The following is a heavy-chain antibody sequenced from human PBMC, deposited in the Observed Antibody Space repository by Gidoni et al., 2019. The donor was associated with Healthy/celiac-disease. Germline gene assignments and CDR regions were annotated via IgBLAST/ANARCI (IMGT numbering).Heavy chain of an antibody. Sequence: QLQLQQWGAGLLTPSETLSLTCAVYGGSFSGYYWSWIRQPPGKGLEWIGEINHGGSTNYNPTLKSRVTISVDTAKNQFSLKLSSVTAADTAVYYCARGRIVVVPAARADAFDIWGQGTMVTVSS. J-gene: IGHJ3*02. CDR2: INHGGST. V-gene: IGHV4-34*01. D-gene: IGHD2-2*01. CDR1: GGSFSGYY. CDR3: ARGRIVVVPAARADAFDI.